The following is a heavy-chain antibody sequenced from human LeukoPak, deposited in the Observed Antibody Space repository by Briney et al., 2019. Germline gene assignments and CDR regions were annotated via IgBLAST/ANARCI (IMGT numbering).Heavy chain of an antibody. D-gene: IGHD3-22*01. V-gene: IGHV3-30*02. CDR1: GFTFSAYA. CDR3: AKNLGHYDSSGFLFDY. CDR2: IRYVGFNE. J-gene: IGHJ4*02. Sequence: GGSLRLSCAASGFTFSAYAMHWVRQAPGKGLDWVAFIRYVGFNEYYADSVKGRFTISRDNSKNTVYLQMNSLRAEDTAVYYCAKNLGHYDSSGFLFDYWGQGALVTVSS.